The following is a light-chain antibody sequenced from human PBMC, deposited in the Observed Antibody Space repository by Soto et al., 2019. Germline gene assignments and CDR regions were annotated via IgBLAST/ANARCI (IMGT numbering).Light chain of an antibody. CDR3: QQFKNYPIT. CDR2: AAS. Sequence: IQLTQSPSSLSASVGDRVTFTCRASEDISSYLVWYQQKPGAAPKLLIYAASALHSGVPSRFSGSGSGTDFTLTISSLHPEDFEVYFCQQFKNYPITLGQGTQLEI. V-gene: IGKV1-9*01. CDR1: EDISSY. J-gene: IGKJ5*01.